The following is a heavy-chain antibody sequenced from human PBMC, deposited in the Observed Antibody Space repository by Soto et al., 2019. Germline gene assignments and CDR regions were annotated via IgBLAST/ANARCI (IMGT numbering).Heavy chain of an antibody. CDR3: AKDPSTGPPDC. Sequence: PWGSLRLASAAAGFMFSSYGMSCVRQAPGKGLQWVATIHPSGGSTHYAESVRGRFTISRDNSRDTLYLQMNSLRAEDTAVYYCAKDPSTGPPDCWGQGALVT. J-gene: IGHJ4*02. D-gene: IGHD3-9*01. CDR1: GFMFSSYG. CDR2: IHPSGGST. V-gene: IGHV3-23*01.